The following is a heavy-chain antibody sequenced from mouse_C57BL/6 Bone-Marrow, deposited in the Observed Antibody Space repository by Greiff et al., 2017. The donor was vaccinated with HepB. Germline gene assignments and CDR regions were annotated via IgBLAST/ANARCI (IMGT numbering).Heavy chain of an antibody. Sequence: VQRVESGPELVKPGASVKISCKASGYAFSSSWMNWVKQRPGKGLEWIGRIYPGDGDTNYNGKFKGKATLTADQSSSTAYMQLSSLTSEDSAVYFCARREGNGSRYGFAYWGQGTLVTVSA. J-gene: IGHJ3*01. CDR1: GYAFSSSW. CDR3: ARREGNGSRYGFAY. V-gene: IGHV1-82*01. CDR2: IYPGDGDT. D-gene: IGHD1-1*01.